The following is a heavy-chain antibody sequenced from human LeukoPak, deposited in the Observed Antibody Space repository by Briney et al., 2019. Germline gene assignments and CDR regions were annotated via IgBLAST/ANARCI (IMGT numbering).Heavy chain of an antibody. V-gene: IGHV3-64*01. Sequence: PGGSLRLSCVASGFTFRDYTMHWVRQAPGKGLEYVSAISSYGDNTYYANSVKGRFTISRDNSKNTLYLQMGSLRADDMAVYYCARATNSYGGNSDFWGREPWSPSPQ. CDR1: GFTFRDYT. D-gene: IGHD4-23*01. CDR3: ARATNSYGGNSDF. CDR2: ISSYGDNT. J-gene: IGHJ4*02.